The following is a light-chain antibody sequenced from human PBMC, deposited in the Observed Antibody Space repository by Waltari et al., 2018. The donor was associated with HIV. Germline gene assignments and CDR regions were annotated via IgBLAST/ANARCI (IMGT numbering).Light chain of an antibody. J-gene: IGKJ1*01. CDR3: LQYNNCPPWT. Sequence: EIVMTQSPATLSVPLGDRATLSCRVSLTTGRNLAWYQQKPGQAPRLLIFGTSTRATGIPARFSGLGSGTEFTLTISSLQSEDFAVYYCLQYNNCPPWTFGQGTKVEIK. V-gene: IGKV3-15*01. CDR2: GTS. CDR1: LTTGRN.